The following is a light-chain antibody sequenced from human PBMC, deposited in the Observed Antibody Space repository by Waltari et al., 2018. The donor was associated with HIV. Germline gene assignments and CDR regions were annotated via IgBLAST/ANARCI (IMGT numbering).Light chain of an antibody. CDR2: EVS. CDR1: AMDFGPYNF. CDR3: CSYAGSSTWV. V-gene: IGLV2-23*02. Sequence: QSARPQPAPGSGPLGQSTTISCLGPAMDFGPYNFASGYQHHPGKAPKLMIYEVSKRPSGVFNRFSGSKAGNTASLTISGLQAEDEADYYCCSYAGSSTWVFGGGTKLTVL. J-gene: IGLJ3*02.